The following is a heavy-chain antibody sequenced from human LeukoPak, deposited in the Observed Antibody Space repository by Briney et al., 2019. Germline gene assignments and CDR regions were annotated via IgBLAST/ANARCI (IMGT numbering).Heavy chain of an antibody. J-gene: IGHJ5*02. CDR2: ISSSGSTT. CDR1: GFTFSDYY. CDR3: ARVLYSSWFDP. D-gene: IGHD6-13*01. V-gene: IGHV3-11*04. Sequence: GGSLRLSCAASGFTFSDYYMSWIRQAPGKGLEWVSYISSSGSTTYYADSVKGRFTISRDNAKNSLYLQMNSLRAEDTAVYYCARVLYSSWFDPWGQGTLVTVSS.